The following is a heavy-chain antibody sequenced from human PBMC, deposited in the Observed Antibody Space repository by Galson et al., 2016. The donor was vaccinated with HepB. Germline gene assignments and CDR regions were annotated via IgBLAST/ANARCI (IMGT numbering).Heavy chain of an antibody. CDR3: ARVFPARCSGRSCFSEGAFDI. V-gene: IGHV3-74*01. CDR1: GFTFSTHW. Sequence: SLRLSCAASGFTFSTHWMHWVRQAPGKGLVCVSRISEDGRATNYADSVKGRFAISRDNAKNTLYLQMNSLSAEDTAIYYCARVFPARCSGRSCFSEGAFDIWGQGTPVTVSS. J-gene: IGHJ4*02. D-gene: IGHD2-15*01. CDR2: ISEDGRAT.